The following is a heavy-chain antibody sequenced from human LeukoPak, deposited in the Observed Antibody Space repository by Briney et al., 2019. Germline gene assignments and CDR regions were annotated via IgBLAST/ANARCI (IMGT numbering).Heavy chain of an antibody. CDR1: GYTFTGYY. CDR3: ATNLVVQYWITYMEV. J-gene: IGHJ6*03. Sequence: SVKVSCKASGYTFTGYYMHWVRQAPGQGLEWMGGIIPVYGTTNYAQKFQGRVTITTDESTSTVYMELSSLRSEDTAIYYCATNLVVQYWITYMEVWGKGTTVTVSS. V-gene: IGHV1-69*05. D-gene: IGHD1-1*01. CDR2: IIPVYGTT.